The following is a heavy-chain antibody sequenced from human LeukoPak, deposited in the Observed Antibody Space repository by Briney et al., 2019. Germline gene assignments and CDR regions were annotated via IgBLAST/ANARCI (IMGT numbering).Heavy chain of an antibody. D-gene: IGHD2-2*01. V-gene: IGHV3-7*04. CDR2: IKQDGSEK. CDR3: ARGGYQLLWY. J-gene: IGHJ4*02. CDR1: GFTFSTYW. Sequence: GGSLRLSCAASGFTFSTYWMSWVRQAPGTGLERVASIKQDGSEKSYVDSVKGRFTISRDNAKNSLYLQMNSLRAEDTAVYYCARGGYQLLWYWGRGTLVTVSS.